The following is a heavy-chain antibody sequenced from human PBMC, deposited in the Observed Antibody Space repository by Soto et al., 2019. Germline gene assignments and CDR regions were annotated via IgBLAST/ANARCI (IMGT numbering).Heavy chain of an antibody. Sequence: ASVKVSCKASGGTFSSYAISWVRQAPGQGLEWMGGIIPIFGTADYAQKFQGRVTITADESTSTAYMELSSPRSEDTAVYYCASVETQRYYYGMDVWGQGTTVTVSS. CDR1: GGTFSSYA. D-gene: IGHD2-15*01. V-gene: IGHV1-69*13. CDR3: ASVETQRYYYGMDV. J-gene: IGHJ6*02. CDR2: IIPIFGTA.